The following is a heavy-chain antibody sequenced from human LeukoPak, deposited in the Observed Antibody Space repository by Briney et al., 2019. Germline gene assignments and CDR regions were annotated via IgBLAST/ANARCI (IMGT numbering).Heavy chain of an antibody. CDR2: ISGTSGYI. D-gene: IGHD6-19*01. CDR3: ARGNSVWRYFFDY. Sequence: PGGSLRLSCAASGFTFSSYTMNWVRQAPGKGLEWVSSISGTSGYIYYADSVKGRFTISRDNAENSLYLQMNSLRAEDTAVYYCARGNSVWRYFFDYWGRGTLVTVSS. CDR1: GFTFSSYT. V-gene: IGHV3-21*04. J-gene: IGHJ4*02.